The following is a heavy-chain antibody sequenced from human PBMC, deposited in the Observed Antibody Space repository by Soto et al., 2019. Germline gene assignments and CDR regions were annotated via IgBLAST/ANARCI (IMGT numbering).Heavy chain of an antibody. J-gene: IGHJ5*02. CDR1: GGSILDSTYY. CDR2: IFYSGGT. V-gene: IGHV4-39*01. CDR3: ARQASGYYYGWFDP. Sequence: SETLSLTCTVSGGSILDSTYYWAWIRQSPGKGLEWIGTIFYSGGTFYTPSLKSRVTMSVDTSSNQFSLKLSSVTAADTAVYYCARQASGYYYGWFDPWGQGTLVTVSS. D-gene: IGHD3-22*01.